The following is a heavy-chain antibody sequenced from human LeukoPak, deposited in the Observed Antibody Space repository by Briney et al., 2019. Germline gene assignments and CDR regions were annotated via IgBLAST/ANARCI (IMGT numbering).Heavy chain of an antibody. D-gene: IGHD2/OR15-2a*01. V-gene: IGHV4-59*01. CDR3: ARKNDFDI. CDR2: IYYSGST. CDR1: GGSISSDH. J-gene: IGHJ3*02. Sequence: PSETLSLTCTVSGGSISSDHWNWIRQPPGKGLEWIGCIYYSGSTYYNPSLKSRVTISVDMSKSQFSLRLTSVTAADAAVYYCARKNDFDIWGQGTLVTVSS.